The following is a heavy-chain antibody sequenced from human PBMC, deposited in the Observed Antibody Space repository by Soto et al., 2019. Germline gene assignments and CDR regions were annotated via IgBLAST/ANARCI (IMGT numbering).Heavy chain of an antibody. D-gene: IGHD2-2*01. J-gene: IGHJ6*02. CDR1: GGTFSSYA. CDR2: IIPIFGTA. Sequence: QVQLEQSAAEVKKPGSSVKVSCKASGGTFSSYAISWVRQAPGQGLEWMGGIIPIFGTADYAQKFQGRVTITADESTSTAYMELSSLRSEDMAVYYCASHSSLRGYCISTSCYGYYYGMDVWGQGTTVTVSS. CDR3: ASHSSLRGYCISTSCYGYYYGMDV. V-gene: IGHV1-69*12.